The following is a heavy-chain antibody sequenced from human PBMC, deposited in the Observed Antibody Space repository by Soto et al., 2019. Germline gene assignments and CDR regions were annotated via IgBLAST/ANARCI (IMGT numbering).Heavy chain of an antibody. V-gene: IGHV6-1*01. D-gene: IGHD2-21*02. CDR2: TYYKSKWYN. CDR1: GDSVSSKSAA. CDR3: ARGLNCGGDCYSDDY. J-gene: IGHJ4*02. Sequence: SQTLSLTCAISGDSVSSKSAAWNWIRQSPSRGLEWLGRTYYKSKWYNDYVVSVKSRITIDADTSKNQFSLQLSSVTPEDTAVYYCARGLNCGGDCYSDDYWGQGTLVTVSS.